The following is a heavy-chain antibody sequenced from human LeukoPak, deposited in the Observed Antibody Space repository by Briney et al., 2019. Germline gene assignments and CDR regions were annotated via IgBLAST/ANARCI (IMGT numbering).Heavy chain of an antibody. CDR3: ARDLGSSWFEPLDY. V-gene: IGHV4-4*02. D-gene: IGHD6-13*01. J-gene: IGHJ4*02. CDR1: GGSISSSAW. Sequence: PSETLSLTCAVSGGSISSSAWWSWVRQPPGKGLGWIGEVYHSGSTNYNSFLKSRLTISVDKSKNQFSLKLTSATAADTAVYYCARDLGSSWFEPLDYWGQGILGIVS. CDR2: VYHSGST.